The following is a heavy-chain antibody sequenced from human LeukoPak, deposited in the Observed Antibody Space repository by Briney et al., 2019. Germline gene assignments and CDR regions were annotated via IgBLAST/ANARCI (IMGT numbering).Heavy chain of an antibody. J-gene: IGHJ3*02. D-gene: IGHD1-26*01. V-gene: IGHV4-39*07. CDR2: IYYSGST. CDR3: AGRHEVGATPGDAFDI. CDR1: GGSISSSSYY. Sequence: SETLSLTCTVSGGSISSSSYYWGWIRQPPGKGLEWIGSIYYSGSTYYNPSLKSRVTISVDTSKNQFSLKLSSVTAADTAVYYCAGRHEVGATPGDAFDIWGQGTMVTVSS.